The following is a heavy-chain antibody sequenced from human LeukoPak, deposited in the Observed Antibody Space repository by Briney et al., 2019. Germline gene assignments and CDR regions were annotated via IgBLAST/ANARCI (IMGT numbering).Heavy chain of an antibody. D-gene: IGHD4-11*01. J-gene: IGHJ4*02. CDR3: ARAQYSNPDY. Sequence: PGGSLRLSCAASGFTFSDYYMSWIRQAPGKGLEWVSYISSSGSTIYYGDSVNGRFTISRDNAKKSLYLQMNSLRAEDTAVYYCARAQYSNPDYWGQGTLVTVSS. V-gene: IGHV3-11*04. CDR1: GFTFSDYY. CDR2: ISSSGSTI.